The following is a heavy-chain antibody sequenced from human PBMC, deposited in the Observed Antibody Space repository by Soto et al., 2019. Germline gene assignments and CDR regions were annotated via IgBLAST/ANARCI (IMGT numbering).Heavy chain of an antibody. V-gene: IGHV3-33*01. CDR1: GFTFSSFG. CDR3: ARDQYYYRNSGYGMDV. Sequence: PGGSLRLSCAASGFTFSSFGLHWVRQAPGKGLEWVAVIWYDGSYKYHADSVKGRFTISRDNSKNTLFLQMNNLRAEDTAVYYCARDQYYYRNSGYGMDVWGQGTTVTVSS. CDR2: IWYDGSYK. J-gene: IGHJ6*02. D-gene: IGHD3-10*01.